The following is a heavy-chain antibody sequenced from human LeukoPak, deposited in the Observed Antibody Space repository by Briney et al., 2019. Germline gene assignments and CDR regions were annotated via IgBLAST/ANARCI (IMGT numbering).Heavy chain of an antibody. J-gene: IGHJ4*02. CDR2: INPNSGGT. Sequence: ASVKVSCKASGGTFSSYAISWVRQAPGQGLEWMGWINPNSGGTNYAQKFQGRVTMTRDTSISTAYMELSRLRSDDTAVYYCARVKASGQQLVHPTFDYWGQGTLVTVSS. D-gene: IGHD6-13*01. V-gene: IGHV1-2*02. CDR1: GGTFSSYA. CDR3: ARVKASGQQLVHPTFDY.